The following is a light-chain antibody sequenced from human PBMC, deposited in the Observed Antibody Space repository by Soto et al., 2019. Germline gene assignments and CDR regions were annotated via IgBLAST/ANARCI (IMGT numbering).Light chain of an antibody. CDR3: YSYAGSGTYV. CDR2: EGT. V-gene: IGLV2-23*01. Sequence: QSALTQPASVSGSPGQSITISCTGTNSDVGTYNLVSWYQQHPGKAPKLMTYEGTKRPSGVSNRFSGSNSGNTASLTISGLKAEDEADYYCYSYAGSGTYVFGTGTKLTVL. J-gene: IGLJ1*01. CDR1: NSDVGTYNL.